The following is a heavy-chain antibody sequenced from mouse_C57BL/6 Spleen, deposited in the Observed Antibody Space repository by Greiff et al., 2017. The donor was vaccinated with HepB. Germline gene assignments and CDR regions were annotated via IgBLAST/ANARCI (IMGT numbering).Heavy chain of an antibody. V-gene: IGHV5-6*01. D-gene: IGHD1-1*01. Sequence: EVKLMESGGDLVKPGGSLKLSCAASGFTFSSYGMSWVRQTPDKRLEWVATISSGGSYTYYPDSVKGRFTISRDNAKNTLYLQMSSLKSEDTAIYYCARHYGSSAWFAYWGQGTLVTVSA. CDR1: GFTFSSYG. CDR3: ARHYGSSAWFAY. CDR2: ISSGGSYT. J-gene: IGHJ3*01.